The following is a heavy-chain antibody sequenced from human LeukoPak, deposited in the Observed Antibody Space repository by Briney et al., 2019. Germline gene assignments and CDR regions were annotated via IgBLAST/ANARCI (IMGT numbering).Heavy chain of an antibody. CDR1: GFSISSGYY. V-gene: IGHV4-38-2*02. CDR2: IYHSGNT. D-gene: IGHD3-3*02. Sequence: SETLSLACTVSGFSISSGYYWAWIRQPPGKGLEWIGSIYHSGNTYYNPSLKSRVIISVDTSKNQFSLKLSSVTAADTAVYYCARVGSGLAQKYYYYGVDVWGQGTTVTVSS. J-gene: IGHJ6*02. CDR3: ARVGSGLAQKYYYYGVDV.